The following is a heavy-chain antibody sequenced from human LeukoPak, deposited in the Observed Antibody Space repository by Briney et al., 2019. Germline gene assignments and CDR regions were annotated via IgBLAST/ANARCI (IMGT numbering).Heavy chain of an antibody. V-gene: IGHV3-48*03. D-gene: IGHD2-8*01. CDR3: ARRPAYCTDGVCYGDAFDI. Sequence: GGSLRLSCAASGFTFSSYEMNWVRQAPGKGLEWVSYISSSGSTIYYADSVKGRFTIPRDNAKNSLYLQMNSLRAEDTALYYCARRPAYCTDGVCYGDAFDIWGQGTVVTVSS. CDR1: GFTFSSYE. J-gene: IGHJ3*02. CDR2: ISSSGSTI.